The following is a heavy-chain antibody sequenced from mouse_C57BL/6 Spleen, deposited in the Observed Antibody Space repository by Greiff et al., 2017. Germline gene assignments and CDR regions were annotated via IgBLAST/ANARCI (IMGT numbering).Heavy chain of an antibody. D-gene: IGHD2-1*01. V-gene: IGHV5-4*01. Sequence: EVHLVEPGGGLVKPGGSLKLSCAASGFTFSSYSMSWVHQTPEQRLEWVATISDGGSYTYYPDNVKGRVTVSRDNAKNNLYLQMSHLKSEDTAMYYCARGDGNLDYWGQGTTLTVSS. CDR1: GFTFSSYS. CDR2: ISDGGSYT. J-gene: IGHJ2*01. CDR3: ARGDGNLDY.